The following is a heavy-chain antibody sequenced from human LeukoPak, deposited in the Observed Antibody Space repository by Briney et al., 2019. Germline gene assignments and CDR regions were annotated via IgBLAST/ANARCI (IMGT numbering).Heavy chain of an antibody. CDR2: INHSGST. J-gene: IGHJ4*02. D-gene: IGHD6-19*01. CDR1: GGSFSGYY. CDR3: ARGKFRSGWFDY. Sequence: SETLSLTCAVYGGSFSGYYWSWIRQPPGKGLEWIGEINHSGSTNYNPSLKSRVTISVDTSKNQFSLKLSSVTAADTAVYYCARGKFRSGWFDYWGQGTLVTASS. V-gene: IGHV4-34*01.